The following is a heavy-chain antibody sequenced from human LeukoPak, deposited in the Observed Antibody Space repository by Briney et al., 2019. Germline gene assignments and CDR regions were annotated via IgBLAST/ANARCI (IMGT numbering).Heavy chain of an antibody. CDR3: AREGVAQEGDYVGYYYGMDV. J-gene: IGHJ6*02. V-gene: IGHV3-21*01. CDR2: ISSSSSYI. D-gene: IGHD4-17*01. CDR1: GFTFSSYS. Sequence: PGGSLRLSRAASGFTFSSYSMNWVRQAPGKGLEWVSSISSSSSYIYYADSVKGRFTISRDNAKNSLYLQINSLRAEDTAVYYCAREGVAQEGDYVGYYYGMDVWGQGTTVTVSS.